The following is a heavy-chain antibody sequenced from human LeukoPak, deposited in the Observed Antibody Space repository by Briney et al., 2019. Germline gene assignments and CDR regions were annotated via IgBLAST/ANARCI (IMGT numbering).Heavy chain of an antibody. Sequence: GGSLRLSCAGSGFTFSRYSMNWFRQAPGKGLERVSSISSRSTNIFYADSVKGRFTISRDNAKNSLYLQMNSLGAEDTAVYYCARDAQWLVPEGYFYYMDAWGKGTTVTVSS. CDR1: GFTFSRYS. CDR2: ISSRSTNI. CDR3: ARDAQWLVPEGYFYYMDA. J-gene: IGHJ6*03. V-gene: IGHV3-21*01. D-gene: IGHD6-19*01.